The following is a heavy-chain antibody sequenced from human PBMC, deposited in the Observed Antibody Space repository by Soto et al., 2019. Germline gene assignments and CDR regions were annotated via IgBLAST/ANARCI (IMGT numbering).Heavy chain of an antibody. CDR2: ISSSGSTI. D-gene: IGHD6-25*01. J-gene: IGHJ3*02. V-gene: IGHV3-48*03. Sequence: GGSLRLSCAASGFTFSSYEMNWVRQAPGKGLEWVSYISSSGSTIYYADSVKGRFTISRDNAKNSLYLQMNSLRAEDTAVYYCARGGSGYDAFDIWGQGTMVTVSS. CDR1: GFTFSSYE. CDR3: ARGGSGYDAFDI.